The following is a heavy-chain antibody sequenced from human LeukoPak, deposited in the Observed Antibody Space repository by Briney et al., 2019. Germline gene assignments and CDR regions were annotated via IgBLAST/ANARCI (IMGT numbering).Heavy chain of an antibody. CDR2: IYYGGST. Sequence: PSETLSLTCSVSGGSISNYYWSWIRQPPGKGLEWIGYIYYGGSTNYNPSLKSRVTISVDTSKKQSSLKLSSLTAADTAVYYCARLGYHDSRTVDWFDPWGQGTLVTVSS. CDR3: ARLGYHDSRTVDWFDP. D-gene: IGHD3-22*01. CDR1: GGSISNYY. J-gene: IGHJ5*02. V-gene: IGHV4-59*08.